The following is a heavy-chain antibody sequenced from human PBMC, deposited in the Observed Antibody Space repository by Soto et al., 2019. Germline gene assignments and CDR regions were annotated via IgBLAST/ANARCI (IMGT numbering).Heavy chain of an antibody. J-gene: IGHJ6*02. CDR3: ANTPLRAVADYHYGMGV. Sequence: PGGSLRLSCAASGFTFSSYAMSRVRQAPGKGLEWVSAISGSGGSTYYADSVKGRFTISRDNSKNTLYLQMNSLRAEDTAVYYCANTPLRAVADYHYGMGVWGQGTTATVSS. CDR1: GFTFSSYA. D-gene: IGHD6-19*01. CDR2: ISGSGGST. V-gene: IGHV3-23*01.